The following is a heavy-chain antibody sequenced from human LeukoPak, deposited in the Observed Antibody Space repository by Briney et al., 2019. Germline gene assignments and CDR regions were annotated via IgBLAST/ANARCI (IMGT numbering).Heavy chain of an antibody. J-gene: IGHJ4*02. V-gene: IGHV4-39*01. D-gene: IGHD3-9*01. CDR1: GGSISSSSYY. Sequence: PSETLSLTCTVSGGSISSSSYYWGWIRQPPGKGLEWIGSIYYSGRTYYNPSLKSRVTISVDTSKNQFSLKLSSVTAADTAVYSCARCCGEKWSAGLYIGYWGQGTLVTVSS. CDR2: IYYSGRT. CDR3: ARCCGEKWSAGLYIGY.